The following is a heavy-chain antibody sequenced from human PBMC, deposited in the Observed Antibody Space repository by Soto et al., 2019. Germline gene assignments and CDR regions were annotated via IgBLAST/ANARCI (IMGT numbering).Heavy chain of an antibody. D-gene: IGHD3-10*01. J-gene: IGHJ6*02. CDR3: ASPRGGEQFLYYYYGMDV. CDR2: INHSGST. CDR1: GGSFSGYY. Sequence: PSETLSLTCAVYGGSFSGYYWSWIRQPPGKGLEWIGEINHSGSTNYNPSLKSRVTISVDTSKNQFSLKLSSVTAADTAVYYCASPRGGEQFLYYYYGMDVWGQGTTFTVSS. V-gene: IGHV4-34*01.